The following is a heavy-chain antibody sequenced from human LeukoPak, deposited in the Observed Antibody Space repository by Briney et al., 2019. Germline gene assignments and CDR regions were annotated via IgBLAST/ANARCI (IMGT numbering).Heavy chain of an antibody. V-gene: IGHV3-23*01. CDR1: GFTFSSYA. Sequence: PGGSLRLSCAASGFTFSSYAMSWVRQAPGKGLEWVSAISGSGGSTYYADSVKGRFTISRDNSKNTLYLQMNSLRAEDTAVYYCANAPPDYGSGPIDPWGQGTLVTVSS. CDR2: ISGSGGST. CDR3: ANAPPDYGSGPIDP. D-gene: IGHD3-10*01. J-gene: IGHJ5*02.